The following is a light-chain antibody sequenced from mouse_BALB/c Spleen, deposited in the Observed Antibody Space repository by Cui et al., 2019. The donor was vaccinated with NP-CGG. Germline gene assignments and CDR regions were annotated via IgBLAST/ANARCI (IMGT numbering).Light chain of an antibody. CDR1: TGTVTTSNY. Sequence: QAVVTQESALTTSPGETVTLTCRSSTGTVTTSNYANWVQEKPDHLFTGLIGGTNNRAQGVPARFSGSLIGDEAALTITGAQTEDEAIYFCALWYSNHWVFGGGTKLTVL. CDR3: ALWYSNHWV. J-gene: IGLJ1*01. CDR2: GTN. V-gene: IGLV1*01.